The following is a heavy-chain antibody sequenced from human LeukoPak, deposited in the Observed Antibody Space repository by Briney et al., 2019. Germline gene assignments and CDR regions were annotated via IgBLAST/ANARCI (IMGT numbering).Heavy chain of an antibody. V-gene: IGHV3-21*01. J-gene: IGHJ4*02. D-gene: IGHD3-10*01. CDR2: ISSSSSYI. CDR1: GFTFSSYS. Sequence: GGSLRLSCAASGFTFSSYSMNWVRQDPGKGLEGVSSISSSSSYIYYADSVKGRFTISRDNAENSLYLQMNSLRAEDTAVYYCARGGSGSYRQDYWGQGTLVTASS. CDR3: ARGGSGSYRQDY.